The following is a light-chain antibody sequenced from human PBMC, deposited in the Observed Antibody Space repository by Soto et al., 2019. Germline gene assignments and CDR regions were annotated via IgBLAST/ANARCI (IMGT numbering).Light chain of an antibody. Sequence: QLVLTQSPSASASLGASVKLTCTLSSGHSSYAIAWHQQQPEKGPRYLMKLNSDGSHSKGDGIPDRFSGSSSGAERYLTISSFQSEDEADYYCQTWGTALVVFGGGTKLTVL. CDR2: LNSDGSH. V-gene: IGLV4-69*01. CDR1: SGHSSYA. CDR3: QTWGTALVV. J-gene: IGLJ2*01.